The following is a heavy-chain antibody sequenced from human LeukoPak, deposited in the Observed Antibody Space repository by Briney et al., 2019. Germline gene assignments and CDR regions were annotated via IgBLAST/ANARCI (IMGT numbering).Heavy chain of an antibody. CDR1: GYTFTSYD. Sequence: GASVKVSCKASGYTFTSYDINWVRQATGQGLEWMGWMNPNSGNTGYAQKFQGRVTMTRNTSISTAYMELSSLRSEDTAVYYCARCREDIVVVVAATRIYGMDVWGQGTTVTVSS. CDR3: ARCREDIVVVVAATRIYGMDV. D-gene: IGHD2-15*01. J-gene: IGHJ6*02. V-gene: IGHV1-8*01. CDR2: MNPNSGNT.